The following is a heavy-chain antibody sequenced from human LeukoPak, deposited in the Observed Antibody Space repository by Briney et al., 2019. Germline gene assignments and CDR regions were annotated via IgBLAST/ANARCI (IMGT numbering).Heavy chain of an antibody. Sequence: VASVKVSCKASGYTFTSYYMHWVRQAPGQGLEWMGIINPSGGSTSYAQKFQGRVTMTTDTSTSTAYMELRSLRSDDTAVYYCARSYCSGGSCYLGLEGGYWGQGTLVTVSS. CDR1: GYTFTSYY. CDR3: ARSYCSGGSCYLGLEGGY. J-gene: IGHJ4*02. CDR2: INPSGGST. D-gene: IGHD2-15*01. V-gene: IGHV1-46*01.